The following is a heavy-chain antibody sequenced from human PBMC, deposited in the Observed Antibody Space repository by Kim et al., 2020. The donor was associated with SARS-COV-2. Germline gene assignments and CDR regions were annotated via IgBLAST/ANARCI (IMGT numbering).Heavy chain of an antibody. J-gene: IGHJ5*02. CDR2: IYYSGST. V-gene: IGHV4-61*01. CDR1: GGSVSSGSYY. D-gene: IGHD6-19*01. CDR3: AREGRIAVGGTTHVGWFDP. Sequence: SETLSLTCTVSGGSVSSGSYYWSWIRQPPGKGLEWIGYIYYSGSTNYNPSLKSRVTISVDTSKNQFSLKLSSVTAADTAVYYCAREGRIAVGGTTHVGWFDPWGQGTLVTVSS.